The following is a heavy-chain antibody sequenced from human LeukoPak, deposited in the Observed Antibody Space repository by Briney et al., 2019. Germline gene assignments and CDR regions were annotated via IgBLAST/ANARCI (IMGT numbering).Heavy chain of an antibody. D-gene: IGHD3-9*01. J-gene: IGHJ4*02. CDR1: GGSISSSSYY. Sequence: PSETLSLTCTVSGGSISSSSYYWGWIRQPPGKGLEWIGSIYYSGSTYYNPSLKSRVTISGDTSKNQFSLKLRSVTAADTAVYYCARLPRGDILTGYYDAPGDWGQGTLVTVSS. V-gene: IGHV4-39*07. CDR3: ARLPRGDILTGYYDAPGD. CDR2: IYYSGST.